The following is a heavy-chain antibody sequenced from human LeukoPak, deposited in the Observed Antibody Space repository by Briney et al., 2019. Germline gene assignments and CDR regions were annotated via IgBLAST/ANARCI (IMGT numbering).Heavy chain of an antibody. CDR1: GFTFSSYA. CDR3: ARAGPTYFDY. V-gene: IGHV3-30*04. Sequence: GGSLRLCCAASGFTFSSYAMHCVRQAPGKGLEWVAVISYDGSNKYYADSVKGRFTISRDDSKNTLYLQMNSLRAEDTAVYYCARAGPTYFDYWGQGTLVTVSS. CDR2: ISYDGSNK. J-gene: IGHJ4*02.